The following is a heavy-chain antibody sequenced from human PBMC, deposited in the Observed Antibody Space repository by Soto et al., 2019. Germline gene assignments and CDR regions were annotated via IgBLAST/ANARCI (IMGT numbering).Heavy chain of an antibody. CDR2: IYYSGST. J-gene: IGHJ6*02. CDR3: ARVLNSGGSLPGGYYYGMDV. D-gene: IGHD2-15*01. Sequence: TSETLSLTCTVSGGSISSYYWSWIRQPPGKGLEWIGYIYYSGSTNYNPSLKSRVTISVDTSKNQFSLKLSSVTAADTAVYYCARVLNSGGSLPGGYYYGMDVWGQGTTVTVSS. CDR1: GGSISSYY. V-gene: IGHV4-59*01.